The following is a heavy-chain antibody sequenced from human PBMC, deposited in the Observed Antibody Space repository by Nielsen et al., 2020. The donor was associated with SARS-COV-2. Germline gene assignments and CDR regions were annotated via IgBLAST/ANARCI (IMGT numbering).Heavy chain of an antibody. CDR3: ARDRGTSYYYGMDV. J-gene: IGHJ6*02. CDR1: GFTFDDYA. V-gene: IGHV3-9*01. D-gene: IGHD1-14*01. Sequence: SLKISCAASGFTFDDYAMHWVRQAPGKGLEWVSGISWNSGSIGYADSVKGRFTISRDNAKNSLYLQMNSLRAEDTAVYYCARDRGTSYYYGMDVWGQGTTVTVSS. CDR2: ISWNSGSI.